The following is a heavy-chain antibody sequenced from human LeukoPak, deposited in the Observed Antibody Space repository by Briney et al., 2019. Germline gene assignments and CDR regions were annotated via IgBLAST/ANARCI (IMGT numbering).Heavy chain of an antibody. CDR1: GFTFSSYE. V-gene: IGHV3-48*03. Sequence: QAGGSLRLSCAASGFTFSSYEMNWVRQAPGKGLEWISYISSSGGSIHYADSVKGRFTISRDNAKNALLLQMNSLRAEDTAVYYCVRGRYSANDYGGDYWGQGTLVTVSS. D-gene: IGHD5-12*01. CDR2: ISSSGGSI. CDR3: VRGRYSANDYGGDY. J-gene: IGHJ4*02.